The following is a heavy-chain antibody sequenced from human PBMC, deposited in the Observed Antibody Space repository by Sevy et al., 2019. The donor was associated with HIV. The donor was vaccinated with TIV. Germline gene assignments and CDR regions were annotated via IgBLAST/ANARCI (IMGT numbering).Heavy chain of an antibody. V-gene: IGHV1-2*06. Sequence: ASVKVSCKTSGYSFSGYNMQWVRQAPGQGLEWMGRINPTSGGTKFAEMFQGRVTMTRDMSISTAYMELSSLRSDDTAVYYCVRVPAAAGTRGYFDYWGQGTLVTVSS. J-gene: IGHJ4*02. CDR2: INPTSGGT. CDR3: VRVPAAAGTRGYFDY. D-gene: IGHD6-13*01. CDR1: GYSFSGYN.